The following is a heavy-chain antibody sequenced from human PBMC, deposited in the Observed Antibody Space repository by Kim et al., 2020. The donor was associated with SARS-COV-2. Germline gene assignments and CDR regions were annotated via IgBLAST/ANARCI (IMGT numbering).Heavy chain of an antibody. CDR2: IYHPTGDT. D-gene: IGHD3-3*01. CDR3: ARHMYYDFRSGYFDNWFDF. Sequence: SETLSLTCSVSGDPISSNSYWWAWIRQPPGKGLEWIASIYHPTGDTSYNSSLKSRVTISIDTSNNQFFLRLTSVTAADTSVYYCARHMYYDFRSGYFDNWFDFWGQGSLVTVSP. J-gene: IGHJ5*01. CDR1: GDPISSNSYW. V-gene: IGHV4-39*01.